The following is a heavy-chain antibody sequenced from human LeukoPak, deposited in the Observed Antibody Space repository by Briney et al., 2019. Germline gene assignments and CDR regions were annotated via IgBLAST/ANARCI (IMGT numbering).Heavy chain of an antibody. D-gene: IGHD6-13*01. CDR1: GLTVSSTY. Sequence: GGSLRLSCAASGLTVSSTYMSWVRQTPGKGLEWVSVIYGGGSTYYADPVKGRFTISRDNSKNTLYLQLSSLRAEDTAVYYCAKSTGYSTTGRDFDSWGRGTLVTVSS. V-gene: IGHV3-53*01. CDR3: AKSTGYSTTGRDFDS. CDR2: IYGGGST. J-gene: IGHJ4*02.